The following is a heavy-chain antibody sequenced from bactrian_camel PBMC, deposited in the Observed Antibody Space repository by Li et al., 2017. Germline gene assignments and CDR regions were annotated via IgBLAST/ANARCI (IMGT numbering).Heavy chain of an antibody. CDR1: GFAFSSYA. V-gene: IGHV3S67*01. Sequence: DVQLVESGGAVVQPGGSLRLSCAASGFAFSSYAMNWVRQVPGKERERVAALDVDGRTYFADSVKGRFAISNDNAKKTLYLQMNSLKLEDTAMYYCAARSFCTHGACTDCGEGSHAIFDYWGQGTQVTVS. D-gene: IGHD3*01. CDR3: AARSFCTHGACTDCGEGSHAIFDY. J-gene: IGHJ6*01. CDR2: LDVDGRT.